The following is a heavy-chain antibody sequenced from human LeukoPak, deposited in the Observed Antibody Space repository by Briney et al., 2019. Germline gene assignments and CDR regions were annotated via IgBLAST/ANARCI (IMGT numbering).Heavy chain of an antibody. CDR2: IIPIFGTA. J-gene: IGHJ4*02. V-gene: IGHV1-69*06. CDR3: ARAEAAAHNLTFDY. D-gene: IGHD6-13*01. CDR1: GGTFSSYA. Sequence: SVKVSCKASGGTFSSYAISWVRQAPGQGLEWMGGIIPIFGTANYAQKFQGRVTITADKSTSTAYMELSSLRSEDTAVYYCARAEAAAHNLTFDYWGQGTLVTVSS.